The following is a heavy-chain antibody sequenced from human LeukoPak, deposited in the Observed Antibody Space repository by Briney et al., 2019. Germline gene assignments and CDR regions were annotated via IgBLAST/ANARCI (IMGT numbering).Heavy chain of an antibody. CDR3: TRDLYGGNSALDY. Sequence: GGSLRLSCAASGFAFSGSAMHWVRQASGKGLEWVGRIRSKANSYATAYAASVKGRFTISRDDSKNTAYLQMNSLKTEDTAVYYCTRDLYGGNSALDYWSQGTLVTVSS. J-gene: IGHJ4*02. D-gene: IGHD4-23*01. CDR2: IRSKANSYAT. V-gene: IGHV3-73*01. CDR1: GFAFSGSA.